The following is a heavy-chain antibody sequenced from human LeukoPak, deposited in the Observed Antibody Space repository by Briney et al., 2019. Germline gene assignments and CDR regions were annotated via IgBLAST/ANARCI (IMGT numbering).Heavy chain of an antibody. CDR2: IRSSGSTI. CDR1: GFTFSNYE. Sequence: GGSLRLSCAASGFTFSNYEMNWVRRAPGKGLEWVSHIRSSGSTIYYADSVKGRFTISRDNAKNSLYLQMNSLRAEDTAVYYCAREGVTAPGDYWGQGTLVTVSS. V-gene: IGHV3-48*03. J-gene: IGHJ4*02. D-gene: IGHD2-21*02. CDR3: AREGVTAPGDY.